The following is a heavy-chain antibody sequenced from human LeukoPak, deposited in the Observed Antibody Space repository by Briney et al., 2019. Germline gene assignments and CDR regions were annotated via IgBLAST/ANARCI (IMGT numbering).Heavy chain of an antibody. CDR1: GFTFSSYS. V-gene: IGHV3-21*01. D-gene: IGHD1-1*01. CDR3: ARYPRERSLTWTLEYYGMDV. Sequence: PGGSLRLSCAASGFTFSSYSMNWVRQAPGKGLEWVSSISSSSSYIYYADSVKGRFTISRDNAKNSLYLQMNSLRAEDTAVYYCARYPRERSLTWTLEYYGMDVWGQGTTVTVSS. CDR2: ISSSSSYI. J-gene: IGHJ6*02.